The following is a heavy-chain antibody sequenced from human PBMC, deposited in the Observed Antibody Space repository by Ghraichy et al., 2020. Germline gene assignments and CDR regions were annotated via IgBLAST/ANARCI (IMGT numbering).Heavy chain of an antibody. CDR2: INQDGSTI. CDR1: RVTFSSYW. V-gene: IGHV3-7*01. J-gene: IGHJ4*02. CDR3: TTDGVDVWNPFDY. D-gene: IGHD2-8*01. Sequence: GGSLRLSCAASRVTFSSYWMTWVRQAPGKGLEWVATINQDGSTIYYVDSVKGRVTISRDNSKNSLYLQMNSLRPDDTAVYYCTTDGVDVWNPFDYWGQGTLVTVSS.